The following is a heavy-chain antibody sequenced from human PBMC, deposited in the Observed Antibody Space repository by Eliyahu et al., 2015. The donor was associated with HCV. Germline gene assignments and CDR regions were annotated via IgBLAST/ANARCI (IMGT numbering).Heavy chain of an antibody. Sequence: QVQLQESGPGLVKPSETLSLTCPVSGGPITTYSWGWIRQPPGKGLEWIGYIHYSGSTNYNPSLKSRITISLDTSKNQFSLNLTSVTAADTAMYYCASGGGGIAVTGTGGWFDPWGQGTLVTVSS. J-gene: IGHJ5*02. D-gene: IGHD6-19*01. CDR2: IHYSGST. CDR1: GGPITTYS. CDR3: ASGGGGIAVTGTGGWFDP. V-gene: IGHV4-59*01.